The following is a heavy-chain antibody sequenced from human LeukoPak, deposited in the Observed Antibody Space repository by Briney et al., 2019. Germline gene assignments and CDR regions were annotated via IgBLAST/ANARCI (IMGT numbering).Heavy chain of an antibody. CDR2: ISSSSSYI. V-gene: IGHV3-21*01. J-gene: IGHJ6*03. Sequence: GGSLRLSCAASGSTFSSYSMNWVRQAPGKGLEWVSSISSSSSYIYYADSVKGRFTISRDNAKNSLYLQMNSLRAEDTAVYYCARDREYQLLHYYYYYMDVWGKGTTVTVSS. CDR3: ARDREYQLLHYYYYYMDV. CDR1: GSTFSSYS. D-gene: IGHD2-2*01.